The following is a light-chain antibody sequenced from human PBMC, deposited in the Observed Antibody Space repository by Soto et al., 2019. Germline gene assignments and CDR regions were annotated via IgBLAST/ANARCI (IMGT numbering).Light chain of an antibody. J-gene: IGLJ1*01. V-gene: IGLV4-69*01. Sequence: QLVLTQSPSASPSLGASVKLTCTLSSGHSSYAIAWHQQQPEKGPRYLMKLNSDGSHSKGDGIPDRFSGSSSGAERYLIISSLQSEDEADYYCQTWGTGIHVFGTGTKVTVL. CDR1: SGHSSYA. CDR3: QTWGTGIHV. CDR2: LNSDGSH.